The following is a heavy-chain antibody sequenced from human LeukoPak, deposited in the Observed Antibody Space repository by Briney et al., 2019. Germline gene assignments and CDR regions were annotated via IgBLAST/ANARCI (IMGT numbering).Heavy chain of an antibody. D-gene: IGHD2-21*02. CDR2: ISSSSSYI. CDR3: ATIEPLAYCGGDCSDY. Sequence: GGSLRLSCAASGFTFSSYSMNWVRQAPGKVLEWVSSISSSSSYIYYADSVKGRFTISRDNAKNSLYLQMNSLRAEDTAVYYCATIEPLAYCGGDCSDYWGQGTLVTVSS. CDR1: GFTFSSYS. V-gene: IGHV3-21*01. J-gene: IGHJ4*02.